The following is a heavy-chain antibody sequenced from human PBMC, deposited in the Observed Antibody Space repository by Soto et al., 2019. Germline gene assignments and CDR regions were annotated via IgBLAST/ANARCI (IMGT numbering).Heavy chain of an antibody. D-gene: IGHD6-19*01. CDR1: GFTFSTCG. CDR2: ISGSGGTT. CDR3: AKGPYNSDWYYGMDV. V-gene: IGHV3-23*01. J-gene: IGHJ6*02. Sequence: HPGGSLRLSCAAFGFTFSTCGMSWVRQAPGKGLEWVSVISGSGGTTYYVDSVKGRFTISRDNSENTVYLQMNNLRAEDTAVYYCAKGPYNSDWYYGMDVWGQGTTVTVSS.